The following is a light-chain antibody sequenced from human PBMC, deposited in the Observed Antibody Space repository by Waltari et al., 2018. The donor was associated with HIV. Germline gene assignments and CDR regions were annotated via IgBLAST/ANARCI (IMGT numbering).Light chain of an antibody. CDR1: SSNIGNNY. CDR2: DNI. J-gene: IGLJ2*01. Sequence: QSVLTQPPSVSAAPGQKVSISCSGSSSNIGNNYVSWYQQLPGTAPKLLIYDNINRPSGVPDRFSGSKSGTSATRGITGLQTGDEADYYCGTWDTSLSAVVFGGGTKLTVL. V-gene: IGLV1-51*01. CDR3: GTWDTSLSAVV.